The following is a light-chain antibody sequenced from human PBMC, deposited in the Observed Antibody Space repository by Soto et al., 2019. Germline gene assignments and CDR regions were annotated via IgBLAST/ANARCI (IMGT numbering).Light chain of an antibody. V-gene: IGKV1-27*01. CDR1: QDISVY. Sequence: DIQMTQSPSSLSASVGDRVTITCRASQDISVYLAWYQQKPGKVPKLLIYSASTLQSGVPSRFSGSGSGTDFPLTLRQPEAENVGNFYCQKFNTAPLTFGQGTRLEIK. CDR3: QKFNTAPLT. J-gene: IGKJ5*01. CDR2: SAS.